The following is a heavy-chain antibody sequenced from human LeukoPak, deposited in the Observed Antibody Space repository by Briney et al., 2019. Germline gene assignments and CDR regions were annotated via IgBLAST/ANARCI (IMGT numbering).Heavy chain of an antibody. CDR1: GFTFSNYA. D-gene: IGHD6-13*01. Sequence: SGGSPRLSCAASGFTFSNYAMHWVRQAPGKGLEWVAVVSSDGNSKYYADSMKGRFTISRDNSKNTLYLQINSLRADDTAVFYCAKDGGRAAAGTVDSWGQGALVTVSS. V-gene: IGHV3-30*18. J-gene: IGHJ4*02. CDR3: AKDGGRAAAGTVDS. CDR2: VSSDGNSK.